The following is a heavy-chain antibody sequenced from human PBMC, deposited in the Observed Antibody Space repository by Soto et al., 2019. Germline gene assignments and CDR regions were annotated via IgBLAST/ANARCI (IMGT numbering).Heavy chain of an antibody. D-gene: IGHD3-3*01. J-gene: IGHJ6*02. CDR1: GYTFTSFG. Sequence: GASVKVSCKTSGYTFTSFGISWVRQAPGQRLEWMGWISTDKGKTNYAQKFQGRVTMTTDTSTSTAYMELRSLRSDDTAVYYCARDQGITTFGVYSMYYYGMDVWGQGTTVTVSS. V-gene: IGHV1-18*01. CDR2: ISTDKGKT. CDR3: ARDQGITTFGVYSMYYYGMDV.